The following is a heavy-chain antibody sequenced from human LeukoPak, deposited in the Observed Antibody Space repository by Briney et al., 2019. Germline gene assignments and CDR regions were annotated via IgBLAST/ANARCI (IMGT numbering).Heavy chain of an antibody. J-gene: IGHJ3*02. CDR2: IIPILGIA. CDR3: AGGTRGEGDRGGDI. V-gene: IGHV1-69*02. Sequence: ASVKVSCKASGGTFSSYTISWVRQAPGQGLEWMGRIIPILGIANYAQKFQGRVTITADKSTSTAYMELSSLRSEDAAVYYCAGGTRGEGDRGGDIWGQGTMVTVSS. CDR1: GGTFSSYT. D-gene: IGHD3-16*01.